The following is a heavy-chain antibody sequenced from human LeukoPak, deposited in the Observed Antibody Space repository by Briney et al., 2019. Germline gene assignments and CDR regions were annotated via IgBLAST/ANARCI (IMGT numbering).Heavy chain of an antibody. D-gene: IGHD5-12*01. CDR1: GGSISSGSYY. V-gene: IGHV4-61*02. CDR2: IYTSRST. J-gene: IGHJ3*02. Sequence: PSETLSLTCTVSGGSISSGSYYWSWIRQPAGKGLEWIGRIYTSRSTNYNPSLKSRVTISVDTSKNQFSLKLSSVTAADTAVYYCARGGYGDAFDIWGQGTMVTVSS. CDR3: ARGGYGDAFDI.